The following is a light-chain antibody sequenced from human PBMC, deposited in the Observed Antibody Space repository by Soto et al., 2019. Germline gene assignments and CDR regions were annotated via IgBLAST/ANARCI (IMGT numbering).Light chain of an antibody. V-gene: IGKV1-5*01. CDR1: QSISSR. J-gene: IGKJ1*01. Sequence: DIQMTQSPSTLSASVGDRVSITCRASQSISSRLAWYQQKPGKAPNLLIYDASTLETGVPSRFSGSGSGTEFTLTISSLQPDDFATYSCQQYNSFSRTFGQGTKVEIK. CDR3: QQYNSFSRT. CDR2: DAS.